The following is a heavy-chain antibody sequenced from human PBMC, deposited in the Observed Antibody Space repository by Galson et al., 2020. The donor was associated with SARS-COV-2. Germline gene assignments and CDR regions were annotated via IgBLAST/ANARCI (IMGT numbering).Heavy chain of an antibody. D-gene: IGHD1-26*01. CDR3: AGGAGATNNWFDP. Sequence: NSGGSLRLSCAASGFTFSSYSMNWVRQAPGKGLEWVSSISSSSSYIYYADSVKGRFTISRDNAKNSLYLQMTSLGAEDTAVYYWAGGAGATNNWFDPWGQGSLVTVSS. CDR2: ISSSSSYI. CDR1: GFTFSSYS. V-gene: IGHV3-21*01. J-gene: IGHJ5*02.